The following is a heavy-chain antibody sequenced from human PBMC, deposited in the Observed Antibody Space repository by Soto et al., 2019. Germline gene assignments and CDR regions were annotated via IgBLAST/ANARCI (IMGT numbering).Heavy chain of an antibody. CDR2: IKTDAREK. D-gene: IGHD3-10*01. Sequence: EEQLVASGGGLVQPGGSLRLSCEASGFTLGSYWMSWVRQAPGKGLEWLATIKTDAREKKYVDSVKGRFTMSRDNAKTSLYLEKDRLRAEATAFYYYARDWGYGSGSSVNHYLEYWGHGTLVTVSS. V-gene: IGHV3-7*01. CDR3: ARDWGYGSGSSVNHYLEY. J-gene: IGHJ4*01. CDR1: GFTLGSYW.